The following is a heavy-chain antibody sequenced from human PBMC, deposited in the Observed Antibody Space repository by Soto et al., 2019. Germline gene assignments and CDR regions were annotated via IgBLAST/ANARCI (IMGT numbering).Heavy chain of an antibody. Sequence: PGWSLRLSCAASGFTFSGFEMNLVRQAPGKALEWISYMTSSGRTIYYADSVKGRFTISRDNAKSSLYLQMNSLRAEDTAVYYCARERAYGLEVWGSGTTVTVXS. J-gene: IGHJ6*04. V-gene: IGHV3-48*03. CDR3: ARERAYGLEV. CDR2: MTSSGRTI. CDR1: GFTFSGFE.